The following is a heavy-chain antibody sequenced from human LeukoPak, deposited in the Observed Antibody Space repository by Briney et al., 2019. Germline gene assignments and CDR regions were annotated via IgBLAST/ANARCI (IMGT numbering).Heavy chain of an antibody. Sequence: PSETLSLTCTVSGGSISSANYYWSWIRQPAGRGLEWIGRIYTSGSTNYNPSLKSRVTISIDTSKNQFSLKLSSVTAADTAVYYCARDASGATISPYYYYYMDVWGKGTTVTVSS. J-gene: IGHJ6*03. CDR1: GGSISSANYY. CDR2: IYTSGST. CDR3: ARDASGATISPYYYYYMDV. D-gene: IGHD5-12*01. V-gene: IGHV4-61*02.